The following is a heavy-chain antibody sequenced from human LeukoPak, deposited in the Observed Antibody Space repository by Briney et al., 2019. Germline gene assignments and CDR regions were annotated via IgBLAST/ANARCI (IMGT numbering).Heavy chain of an antibody. D-gene: IGHD1-26*01. J-gene: IGHJ4*02. CDR3: ARGLGALAF. V-gene: IGHV3-21*01. CDR2: ISSSSTYI. CDR1: GFTFSNSN. Sequence: GGSLRLSCAASGFTFSNSNMNWVRQAPGKGPEWVSSISSSSTYIYYADSVKGRFTISRDNAKNSLYLQMNSLRAEDTAVYYCARGLGALAFWGQGTLVTVSP.